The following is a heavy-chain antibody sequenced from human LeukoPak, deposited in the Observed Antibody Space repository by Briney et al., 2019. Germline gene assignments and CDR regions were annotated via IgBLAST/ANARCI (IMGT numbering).Heavy chain of an antibody. CDR1: GYTFSIYG. CDR3: ARGGYSYGYMGYFDY. D-gene: IGHD5-18*01. CDR2: ISAYNGNT. Sequence: GASVKVSCKASGYTFSIYGVSWVRQAPGQGLEWGAWISAYNGNTNYAQKFQGRVTMTTDTSTSTAYMELRSLRSDDTAVYYCARGGYSYGYMGYFDYWGQGTLVTVSS. V-gene: IGHV1-18*01. J-gene: IGHJ4*02.